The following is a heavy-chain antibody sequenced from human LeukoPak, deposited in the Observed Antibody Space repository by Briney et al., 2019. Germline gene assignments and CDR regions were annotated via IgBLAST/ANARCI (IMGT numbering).Heavy chain of an antibody. CDR1: GFTFSAFW. V-gene: IGHV3-7*01. CDR2: INQDGSDT. D-gene: IGHD3-16*01. CDR3: ARDSYDVGYYFEY. J-gene: IGHJ4*02. Sequence: PGGSLRLSCAASGFTFSAFWMTWVRQAPGKGLECVANINQDGSDTDYVDSVKGRFTISRDNAKNSLYLQMNRLRAEDTAVYYCARDSYDVGYYFEYWGQGTLVTVSS.